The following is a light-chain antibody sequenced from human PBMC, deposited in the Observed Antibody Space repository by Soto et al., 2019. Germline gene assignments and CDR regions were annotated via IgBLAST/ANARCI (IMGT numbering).Light chain of an antibody. CDR3: QVGEGSRDFF. V-gene: IGLV3-21*01. J-gene: IGLJ2*01. Sequence: SYELTQPPSVSVAPGKTARITCGGNNIGSKSVQWYQQKPGQAPVLVVYYDSDRPSGIPERFSGSNSGNTATLTISRVEAGDGADYYFQVGEGSRDFFFGGGTKPPVL. CDR2: YDS. CDR1: NIGSKS.